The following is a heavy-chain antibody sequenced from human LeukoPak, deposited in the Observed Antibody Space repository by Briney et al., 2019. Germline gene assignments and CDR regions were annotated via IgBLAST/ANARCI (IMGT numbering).Heavy chain of an antibody. J-gene: IGHJ4*02. CDR2: TRYDGSNK. CDR3: TTDPGRRITTVPY. V-gene: IGHV3-30*02. Sequence: PGGSLRLSCAASGFTFSSYGMHWVRQAPGKGLEWVAFTRYDGSNKYYADSVKGRFTISRDNSKNTLYLQMNSLKTEDTAVYYCTTDPGRRITTVPYWGQGTLVTVSS. CDR1: GFTFSSYG. D-gene: IGHD4-17*01.